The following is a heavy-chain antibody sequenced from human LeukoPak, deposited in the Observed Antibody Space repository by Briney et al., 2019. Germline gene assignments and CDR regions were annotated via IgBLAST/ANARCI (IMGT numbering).Heavy chain of an antibody. Sequence: GGSLRLSCAASGFTFRSYEMKWVRQAPGEGREGVSYISSSGSTIYYADSVQGRFTLPRDNAKNSLYLPMNSLRAEDTAVYYCAELGIPMIGGVWGKGTTVTISS. CDR1: GFTFRSYE. CDR2: ISSSGSTI. V-gene: IGHV3-48*03. D-gene: IGHD3-10*02. CDR3: AELGIPMIGGV. J-gene: IGHJ6*04.